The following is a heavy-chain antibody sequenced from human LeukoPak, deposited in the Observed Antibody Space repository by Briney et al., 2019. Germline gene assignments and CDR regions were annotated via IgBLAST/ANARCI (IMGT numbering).Heavy chain of an antibody. J-gene: IGHJ6*02. CDR2: IYSGGST. V-gene: IGHV3-66*01. CDR1: GFTVNSND. CDR3: ARYRGYGMDV. Sequence: PGGSLRLSCAASGFTVNSNDMSWARQAPGKGLEWVAVIYSGGSTYYADSVKGRFTISRDNSKNTLFLQMNSLRAEDTAVYYCARYRGYGMDVWGQGTTVTVSS. D-gene: IGHD1-26*01.